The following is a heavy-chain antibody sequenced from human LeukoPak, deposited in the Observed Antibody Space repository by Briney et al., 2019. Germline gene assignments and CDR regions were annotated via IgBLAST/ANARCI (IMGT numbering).Heavy chain of an antibody. V-gene: IGHV3-23*01. D-gene: IGHD2-15*01. J-gene: IGHJ4*02. CDR1: GFTFSSYA. Sequence: GGSLRLSCAASGFTFSSYAMRWVRQAPGKGLEWVSAISGSGGSTYYADSVKGRFTISRDNSKNTLYLQMNSPRAEDTAVYDCAKGNSGWVVAAENFDCWGQGALVTVSS. CDR3: AKGNSGWVVAAENFDC. CDR2: ISGSGGST.